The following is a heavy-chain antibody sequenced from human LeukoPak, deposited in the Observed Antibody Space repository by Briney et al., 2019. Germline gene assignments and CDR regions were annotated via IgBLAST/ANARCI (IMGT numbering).Heavy chain of an antibody. Sequence: ASVKVSCKASGYTFTGYCMHWVRQAPGQGLEWMGWINPNSGGTNYAQKFQGRVTMTRDTSISTAYMELSRLRSDDTAVYYCARALYSSSSGGAGSFDYWGQGTLVTVSS. CDR2: INPNSGGT. D-gene: IGHD6-6*01. CDR3: ARALYSSSSGGAGSFDY. V-gene: IGHV1-2*02. CDR1: GYTFTGYC. J-gene: IGHJ4*02.